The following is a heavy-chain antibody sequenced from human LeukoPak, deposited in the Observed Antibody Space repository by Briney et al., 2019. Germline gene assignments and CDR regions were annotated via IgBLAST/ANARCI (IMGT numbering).Heavy chain of an antibody. CDR2: INPSGGST. J-gene: IGHJ6*02. CDR1: GYTFTRYY. V-gene: IGHV1-46*01. Sequence: ASVKVSCKASGYTFTRYYMHWVRQAPRQGPEWMGIINPSGGSTSYAQKFQGRVTMTRDTSTSTVYMELSSLRSEDTAVYYCARAQIQYCSSTSCYLDVWGQGTTVTVSS. D-gene: IGHD2-2*01. CDR3: ARAQIQYCSSTSCYLDV.